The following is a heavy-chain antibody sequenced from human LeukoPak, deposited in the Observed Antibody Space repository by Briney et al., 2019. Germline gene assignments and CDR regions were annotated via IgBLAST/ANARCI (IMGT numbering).Heavy chain of an antibody. CDR2: IRTTAEGAKYA. Sequence: GGSLRLSCAASGFTFSSYAMSWVRQAPGEGLEWISNIRTTAEGAKYAYYADSVKGRVTISRDDGKNTLYLHMNSLRDDDTAVYYCATDQRYAFDYWGQGIPVTVSS. V-gene: IGHV3-48*02. CDR3: ATDQRYAFDY. D-gene: IGHD3-9*01. J-gene: IGHJ4*02. CDR1: GFTFSSYA.